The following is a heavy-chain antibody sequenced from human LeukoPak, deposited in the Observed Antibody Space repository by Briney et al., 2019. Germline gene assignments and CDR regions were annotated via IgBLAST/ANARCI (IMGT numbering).Heavy chain of an antibody. CDR3: ATVDVVPAAISLGVNI. D-gene: IGHD2-2*01. Sequence: GASVKVSCKVSGYTFTDYYMHWVQQAPGKGLEWMGLVDPEDGETIYAEKFQGRVTITADTSTDTAYMELSSLRSEDTAVYYCATVDVVPAAISLGVNIWGQGTMVTVSS. CDR1: GYTFTDYY. J-gene: IGHJ3*02. V-gene: IGHV1-69-2*01. CDR2: VDPEDGET.